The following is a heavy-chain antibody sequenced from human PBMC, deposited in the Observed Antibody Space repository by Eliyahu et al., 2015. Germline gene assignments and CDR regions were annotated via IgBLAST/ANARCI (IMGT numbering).Heavy chain of an antibody. J-gene: IGHJ4*02. Sequence: QVQLVQSGAEVKKPGASVKVSCKASGYTFTNYDITWVRQATGQGLEWVGWMKPYSGNSGYAQQFQGRLTMTMNTSISTAYMELSSLRSDDTAIYYCATGAYYFDYWGLGTLVTVSS. CDR1: GYTFTNYD. V-gene: IGHV1-8*01. CDR2: MKPYSGNS. CDR3: ATGAYYFDY.